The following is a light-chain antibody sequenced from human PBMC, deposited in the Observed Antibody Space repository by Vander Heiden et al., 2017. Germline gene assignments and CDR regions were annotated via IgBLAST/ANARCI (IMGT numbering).Light chain of an antibody. CDR1: GRDVGSYNL. J-gene: IGLJ2*01. CDR2: EGS. V-gene: IGLV2-23*01. Sequence: QSALTQPASVSGSPGQSITISCTGTGRDVGSYNLVSWYRQHPGKAPKLMIYEGSKRPSGVSNRFSGSKSGNTASLTISGLQAEDEADYYCCSYAGSSTVVFGGGTKLTVL. CDR3: CSYAGSSTVV.